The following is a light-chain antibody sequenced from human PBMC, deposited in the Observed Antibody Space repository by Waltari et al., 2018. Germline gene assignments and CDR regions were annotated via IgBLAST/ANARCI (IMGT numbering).Light chain of an antibody. CDR1: DNIYQN. CDR3: QQYDSYLLT. CDR2: GTS. J-gene: IGKJ4*01. V-gene: IGKV3D-15*01. Sequence: ETVMPQSPATLSVSPGERVILSRRARDNIYQNLAWYRPKPGQAPRLLIFGTSTRATGIPARFSGSGSGTDYTLTISSLQSEDFATYYCQQYDSYLLTFGGGTKVEIK.